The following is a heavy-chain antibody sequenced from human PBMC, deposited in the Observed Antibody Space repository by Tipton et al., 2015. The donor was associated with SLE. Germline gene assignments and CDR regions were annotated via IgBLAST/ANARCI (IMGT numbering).Heavy chain of an antibody. Sequence: SLRLSCAASGFTFSSYWMSWVRQAPGKGLEWVANIKQDGSEKYYVDSVKGRFTISRDNAKNSLYLQMNSLRAEDTAVYYCARDVTMVQGVSHVSDYYGMDVWGQGTTVTVSS. CDR1: GFTFSSYW. J-gene: IGHJ6*02. CDR3: ARDVTMVQGVSHVSDYYGMDV. D-gene: IGHD3-10*01. V-gene: IGHV3-7*01. CDR2: IKQDGSEK.